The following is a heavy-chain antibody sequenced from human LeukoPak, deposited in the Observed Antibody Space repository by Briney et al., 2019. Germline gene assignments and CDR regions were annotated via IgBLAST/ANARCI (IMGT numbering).Heavy chain of an antibody. V-gene: IGHV3-21*01. J-gene: IGHJ3*02. CDR1: GFTFSSYS. D-gene: IGHD4-17*01. CDR2: ISSSSSYI. Sequence: GGSLRLSCAASGFTFSSYSMNWVRQAPGKGLEWVSSISSSSSYIYYADSVKGRFTISRDNAKNSLYLQMNSLRAGDTAVYYCAREYGVPDAFDIWGQGTMVTVSS. CDR3: AREYGVPDAFDI.